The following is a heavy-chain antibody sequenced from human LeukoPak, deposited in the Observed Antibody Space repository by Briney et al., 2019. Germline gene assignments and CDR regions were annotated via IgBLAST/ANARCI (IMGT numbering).Heavy chain of an antibody. CDR1: GYTFTSYG. D-gene: IGHD6-19*01. V-gene: IGHV1-18*04. CDR3: ARDVSAVADYYYYYGMDV. CDR2: ISAYNGNT. Sequence: ASVKVSCKASGYTFTSYGISWVRQAPGQGLEWMGWISAYNGNTNYAQKLQGRVTMTTDTSTSTAYMELRRLRSDDTAVYYCARDVSAVADYYYYYGMDVWGKGTTVTVSS. J-gene: IGHJ6*04.